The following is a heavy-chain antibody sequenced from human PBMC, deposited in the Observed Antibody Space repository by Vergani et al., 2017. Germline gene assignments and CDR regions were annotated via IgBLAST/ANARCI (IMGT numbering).Heavy chain of an antibody. J-gene: IGHJ3*02. V-gene: IGHV4-39*07. CDR2: IYYSGIT. D-gene: IGHD3-22*01. CDR3: ARDMGSGYLDGFDI. CDR1: GGSISNSIYY. Sequence: QLQLQESGPGLVKPSETLSLTCTVSGGSISNSIYYWGWIRQPPGKGLEWVGSIYYSGITNYNPSLRSRVTISMDTSMNQFSLKLSSVTAADTAVYYCARDMGSGYLDGFDIWGQGTMVTVSS.